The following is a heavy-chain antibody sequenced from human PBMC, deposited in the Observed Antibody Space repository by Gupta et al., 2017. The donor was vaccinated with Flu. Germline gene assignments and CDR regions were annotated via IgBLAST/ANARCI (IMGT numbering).Heavy chain of an antibody. CDR3: ARLWGVAATGPPHEISTSDH. CDR2: ITPDSGAT. Sequence: QVQLVQSGAEVKKPGASVKVSCKASGYRFTDYFIHWVRQAPGQGLEWMGRITPDSGATMTAQRFQGRVTMTRDTSISTVYMEVDRLTSDDTAVYYCARLWGVAATGPPHEISTSDHWGQGTLVTVSS. D-gene: IGHD6-13*01. CDR1: GYRFTDYF. V-gene: IGHV1-2*06. J-gene: IGHJ4*02.